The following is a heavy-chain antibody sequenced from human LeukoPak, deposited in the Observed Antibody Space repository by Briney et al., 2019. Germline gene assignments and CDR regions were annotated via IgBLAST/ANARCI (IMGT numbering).Heavy chain of an antibody. CDR1: GGSISSYYW. CDR2: IYWNDDK. J-gene: IGHJ5*02. V-gene: IGHV2-5*01. CDR3: AHSPLYSGSYHGGYWFDP. D-gene: IGHD1-26*01. Sequence: TLSLTCTVSGGSISSYYWSWIRQPPGKALEWLALIYWNDDKRYSPSLKSRLTITKDTSKNQVVLTMTNMDPVVTATYYCAHSPLYSGSYHGGYWFDPWGQGTLVTVSS.